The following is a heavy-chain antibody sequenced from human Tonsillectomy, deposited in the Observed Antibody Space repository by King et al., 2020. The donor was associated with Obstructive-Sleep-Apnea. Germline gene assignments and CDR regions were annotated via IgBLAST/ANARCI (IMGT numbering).Heavy chain of an antibody. D-gene: IGHD2-2*01. V-gene: IGHV4-59*08. J-gene: IGHJ5*02. CDR3: ASTLMYCSSTSCLGWFDP. CDR2: IYYSGST. CDR1: GGSISSYY. Sequence: QLQESGPGLVKPSETLSLTCTVSGGSISSYYWSWIRQPPGKGLEWIGYIYYSGSTNYNPSLKSRVTISVDTSKNQFSLKLSSVTAADTAVYYCASTLMYCSSTSCLGWFDPWGQGTLVTVSS.